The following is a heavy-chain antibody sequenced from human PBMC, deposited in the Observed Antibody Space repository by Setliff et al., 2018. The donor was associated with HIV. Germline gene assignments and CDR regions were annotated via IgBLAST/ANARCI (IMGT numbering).Heavy chain of an antibody. Sequence: SETLSLTCAVSSYSISSGYYWGWIRQPPGKGLEWIGNIYYSGSTYYNPSLKSRVTISVDTSKNQFSLKLNSVTAADTAVYYCASDYAGSGRPFDYWGRGTLVTVSS. D-gene: IGHD3-16*01. CDR1: SYSISSGYY. CDR2: IYYSGST. J-gene: IGHJ4*02. V-gene: IGHV4-38-2*01. CDR3: ASDYAGSGRPFDY.